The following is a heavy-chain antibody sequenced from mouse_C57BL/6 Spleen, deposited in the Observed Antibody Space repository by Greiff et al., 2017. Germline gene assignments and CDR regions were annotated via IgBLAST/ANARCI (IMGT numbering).Heavy chain of an antibody. V-gene: IGHV1-64*01. CDR1: GYTFTSYW. J-gene: IGHJ4*01. CDR3: ARGGYYSYYYAMDY. D-gene: IGHD2-3*01. Sequence: VQLQQPGAELVKPGASVKLSCKASGYTFTSYWMHWVKQRPGQGLEWIGMIHPNSGSTNYNEKFKSMATLTVDKSSSTAYMQLSSLTSEDSAVYYCARGGYYSYYYAMDYWGQGTSVTVSS. CDR2: IHPNSGST.